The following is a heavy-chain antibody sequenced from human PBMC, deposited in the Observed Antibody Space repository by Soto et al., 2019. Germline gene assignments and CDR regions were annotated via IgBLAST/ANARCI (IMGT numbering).Heavy chain of an antibody. CDR1: GFTFSSYG. V-gene: IGHV3-33*01. D-gene: IGHD3-10*01. CDR2: IWYDGSNK. Sequence: QVQLVESGGGVVQPGRSLRLSCAASGFTFSSYGMHWVRQAPGKGLEWVAVIWYDGSNKYYADSVKGRFTISRDNSKNTLYLQMNSLRAEDTAVYYCAREGGGYSYCGSGSYYNFRLDYWGQGTLVTVSS. CDR3: AREGGGYSYCGSGSYYNFRLDY. J-gene: IGHJ4*02.